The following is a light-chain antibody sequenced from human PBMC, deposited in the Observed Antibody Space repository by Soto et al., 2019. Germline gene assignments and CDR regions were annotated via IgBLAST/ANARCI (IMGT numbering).Light chain of an antibody. CDR1: SSDVGRYNY. Sequence: QSVLTQPASVSGSPGQSITISCTGTSSDVGRYNYVSWYQQHPGKAPKLMIYEVSNRPSGVSNRFSGSKSGNTASLTISGLQAEDEADYYCSSYTSTTTRCVFGSGTKLTVL. CDR3: SSYTSTTTRCV. CDR2: EVS. V-gene: IGLV2-14*01. J-gene: IGLJ1*01.